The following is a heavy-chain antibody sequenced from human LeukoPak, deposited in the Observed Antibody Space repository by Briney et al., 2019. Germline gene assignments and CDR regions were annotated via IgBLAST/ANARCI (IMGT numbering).Heavy chain of an antibody. J-gene: IGHJ4*02. D-gene: IGHD5-18*01. CDR3: VGYSYAVAFLY. Sequence: SETLSLTCTVSGGSISSYYWSWIRQPPGKGLEWIGYIYYSGSTNYNPSLKSRVTISVDTSKNQFSLKLSSVTAADTAVYYCVGYSYAVAFLYWGQRTLVTVSS. CDR1: GGSISSYY. V-gene: IGHV4-59*01. CDR2: IYYSGST.